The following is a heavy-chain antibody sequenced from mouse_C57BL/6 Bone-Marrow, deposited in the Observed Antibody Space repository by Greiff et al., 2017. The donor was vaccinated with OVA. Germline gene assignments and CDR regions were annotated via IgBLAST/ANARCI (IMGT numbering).Heavy chain of an antibody. Sequence: QVQLQQPGAELVKPGASVKMSCKASGYTFTSYWITWVKQRPGQGLEWIGDIYPGSGSTNYNEKFKSKATLTVDTSSSTAYMQLSSLTSEDSAVYYCARRCLIRGDAMDYWGQGTSVTVSS. CDR3: ARRCLIRGDAMDY. D-gene: IGHD6-1*01. CDR1: GYTFTSYW. CDR2: IYPGSGST. J-gene: IGHJ4*01. V-gene: IGHV1-55*01.